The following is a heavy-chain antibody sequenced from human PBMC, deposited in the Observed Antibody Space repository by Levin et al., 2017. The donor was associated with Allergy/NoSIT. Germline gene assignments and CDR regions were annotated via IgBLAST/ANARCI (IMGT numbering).Heavy chain of an antibody. CDR1: GFTFSSYG. Sequence: PGGSLRLSCAASGFTFSSYGMHWVRQAPGKGLEWVAVIWYDGSNKYYADSVKGRFTISRDNSKNTLYLQMNSLRAEDTAVYYCARDYGWYGVKYYYGMDVWGQGTTVTVSS. J-gene: IGHJ6*02. V-gene: IGHV3-33*01. CDR3: ARDYGWYGVKYYYGMDV. CDR2: IWYDGSNK. D-gene: IGHD6-19*01.